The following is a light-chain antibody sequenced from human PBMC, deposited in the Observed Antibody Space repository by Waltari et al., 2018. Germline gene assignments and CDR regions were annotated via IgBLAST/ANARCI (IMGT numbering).Light chain of an antibody. Sequence: DIQMTQSPPSLSASVGDRVTITCRASQGISNSLAWFQQKAGKAPTLLLYAASRLESGAPSRFSGSGSGTDYTLTISSLQPEDFATYYCQQYHNTPCTFGPGTKVDIK. CDR1: QGISNS. CDR2: AAS. V-gene: IGKV1-NL1*01. CDR3: QQYHNTPCT. J-gene: IGKJ3*01.